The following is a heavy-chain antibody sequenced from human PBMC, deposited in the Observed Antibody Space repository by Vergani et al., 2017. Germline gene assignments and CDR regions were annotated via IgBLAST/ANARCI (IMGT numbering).Heavy chain of an antibody. J-gene: IGHJ4*02. V-gene: IGHV3-23*01. CDR3: AKDRSSGWYGFRDY. CDR1: GFTVSSNY. CDR2: ISGSGGST. Sequence: EVQLLESGGGLVQPGGSLRLSCAASGFTVSSNYMSWVRQAPGKGLEWVSAISGSGGSTYYADSVKGRFTISRDNSKNTLYLQMNSLRAEDTSVYYCAKDRSSGWYGFRDYWGQGTLVTVSS. D-gene: IGHD6-19*01.